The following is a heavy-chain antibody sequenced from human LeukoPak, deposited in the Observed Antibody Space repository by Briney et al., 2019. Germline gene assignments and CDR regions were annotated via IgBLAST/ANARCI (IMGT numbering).Heavy chain of an antibody. J-gene: IGHJ4*02. V-gene: IGHV4-34*01. CDR2: INHSGST. Sequence: SETLSLTCAVYGGSFSGYYWSWIRQPPGKGLEWIGEINHSGSTYYNPSLKSRVTISVDTSKNQFSLKLSSVTAADTAVYYCARGRRDSSGYYYSRWYFDYWGQGTLVTVSS. CDR3: ARGRRDSSGYYYSRWYFDY. CDR1: GGSFSGYY. D-gene: IGHD3-22*01.